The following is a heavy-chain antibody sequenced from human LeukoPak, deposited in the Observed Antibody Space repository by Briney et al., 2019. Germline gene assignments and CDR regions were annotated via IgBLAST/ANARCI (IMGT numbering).Heavy chain of an antibody. V-gene: IGHV4-34*01. CDR2: INHSGST. J-gene: IGHJ5*02. CDR3: ARPGRRRTTGGNWFDP. Sequence: ASETLSLTCAVYGGSFSGYYWSWIRQPPGKGLEWIGEINHSGSTDYNPSLKSRVTISVDTSKNQFSLKLSSVTAADTAVYYCARPGRRRTTGGNWFDPWGQGTLVTVSS. D-gene: IGHD1-14*01. CDR1: GGSFSGYY.